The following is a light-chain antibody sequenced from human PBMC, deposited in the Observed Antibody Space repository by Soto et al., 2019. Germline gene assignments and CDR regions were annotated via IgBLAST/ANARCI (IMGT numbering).Light chain of an antibody. J-gene: IGLJ2*01. CDR2: DVS. Sequence: QSVLTQPASVSGSPGQSITIYCTGTISDIGDYNYVSWYQQHPGKAPKLMIYDVSNRPSGVSNRFSGSKSGYTASLTISGLQPEDEADYYCSSYRSSSPLVVFGGGTKLTVL. V-gene: IGLV2-14*03. CDR3: SSYRSSSPLVV. CDR1: ISDIGDYNY.